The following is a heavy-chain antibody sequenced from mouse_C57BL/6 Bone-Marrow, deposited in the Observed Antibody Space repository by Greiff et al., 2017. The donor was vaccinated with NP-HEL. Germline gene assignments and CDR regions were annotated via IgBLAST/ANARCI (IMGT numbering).Heavy chain of an antibody. V-gene: IGHV1-15*01. J-gene: IGHJ1*03. Sequence: VKLQESGAELVRPGASVTLSCKASGYTFTDYEMHWVKQTPVHGLEWIGAIDPETGGTAYNQKFKGKAILTADKSSSTAYMELRSLTSEDSAVYYCTGSSYWYCDVWGTGTTVTVSS. CDR1: GYTFTDYE. CDR3: TGSSYWYCDV. CDR2: IDPETGGT.